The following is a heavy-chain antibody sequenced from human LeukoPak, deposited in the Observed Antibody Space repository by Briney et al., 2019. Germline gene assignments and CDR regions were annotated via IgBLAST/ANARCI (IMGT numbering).Heavy chain of an antibody. CDR3: ASNVGNYGDYVPYYYYYYYGMDV. J-gene: IGHJ6*02. CDR1: GYTFTGYY. CDR2: INPNSGGT. Sequence: ASVKVSCKASGYTFTGYYMHWVRQAPGQGLEWMGWINPNSGGTNYAQKFQGRITMTRDTSISTAYMELSRLRSDDTAVYYCASNVGNYGDYVPYYYYYYYGMDVWGQGTTVTVSS. V-gene: IGHV1-2*02. D-gene: IGHD4-17*01.